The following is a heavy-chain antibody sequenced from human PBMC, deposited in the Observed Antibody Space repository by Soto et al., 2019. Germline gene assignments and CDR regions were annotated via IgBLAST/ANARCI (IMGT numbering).Heavy chain of an antibody. V-gene: IGHV3-23*01. CDR3: AKGGGDSLRYGMDV. J-gene: IGHJ6*02. CDR1: GFIFISSA. CDR2: ISGSGGSI. D-gene: IGHD2-21*02. Sequence: GGSLRLSCSASGFIFISSAMNWVLQAPGKGLEWVSAISGSGGSIYYADSVKGRFTISRDNSKTTLYLQMDSLRAEDTAVYYCAKGGGDSLRYGMDVWGQGTTVTVSS.